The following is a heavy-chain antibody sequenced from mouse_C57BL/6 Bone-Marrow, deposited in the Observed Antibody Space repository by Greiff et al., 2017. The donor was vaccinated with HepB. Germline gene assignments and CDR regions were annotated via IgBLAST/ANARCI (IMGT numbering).Heavy chain of an antibody. CDR2: ISSGGSYT. J-gene: IGHJ1*03. D-gene: IGHD1-1*01. Sequence: EVKLMESGGDLVKPGGSLKLSCAASGFTFSSYGMSWVRQTPDKRLEWVATISSGGSYTYYPDSVKGRFTISRDNAKNTLYLQMSSLKSEDTAMYYCARPPYYYGSSWYFDVWGTGTTVTVSS. CDR1: GFTFSSYG. V-gene: IGHV5-6*01. CDR3: ARPPYYYGSSWYFDV.